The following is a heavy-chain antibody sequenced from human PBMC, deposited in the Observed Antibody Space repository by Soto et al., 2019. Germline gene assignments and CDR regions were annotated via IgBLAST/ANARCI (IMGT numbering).Heavy chain of an antibody. Sequence: QITLKESGPPLVKPTQTLTLTCTFSGFSLSPTGVGVGWIRQPPGKALEWLALIYWDDDKRYNPSLKSRLTITKDTSKNQVVLTMTHMDPVDTATYYCVQSRCGGDCLQSYSSHSYYGLDVWGQGTTVTVSS. J-gene: IGHJ6*02. CDR1: GFSLSPTGVG. D-gene: IGHD2-21*01. CDR3: VQSRCGGDCLQSYSSHSYYGLDV. CDR2: IYWDDDK. V-gene: IGHV2-5*02.